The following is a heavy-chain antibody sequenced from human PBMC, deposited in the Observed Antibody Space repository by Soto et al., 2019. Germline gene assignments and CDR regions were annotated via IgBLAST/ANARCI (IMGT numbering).Heavy chain of an antibody. J-gene: IGHJ5*02. V-gene: IGHV4-30-2*01. Sequence: QLQLQESGSGLVKPSQTLSLTCAVSGGSISSGGYSWSWIRQPPGKGLEWIGYIYHSGSTYYNPSLKSRVTISVDRSKTQFSLKLSSVTAADTAVYYCARARSTYDILSGYSEYNWFDPWGHGTLVTVSS. CDR2: IYHSGST. CDR1: GGSISSGGYS. D-gene: IGHD3-9*01. CDR3: ARARSTYDILSGYSEYNWFDP.